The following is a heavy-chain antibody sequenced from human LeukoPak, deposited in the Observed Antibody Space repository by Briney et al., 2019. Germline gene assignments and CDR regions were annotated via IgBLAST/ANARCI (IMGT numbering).Heavy chain of an antibody. Sequence: PGGSLRLSCAASRFTFDDYAMHWVRQAPGKGLEWVSGISWNSGSIGYADSVKGRFTISRDNAKNSLYLQMNSLRAEDTALYYCAKGRWLQPPDYWGQGTLVTVSS. J-gene: IGHJ4*02. CDR2: ISWNSGSI. CDR1: RFTFDDYA. D-gene: IGHD5-24*01. CDR3: AKGRWLQPPDY. V-gene: IGHV3-9*01.